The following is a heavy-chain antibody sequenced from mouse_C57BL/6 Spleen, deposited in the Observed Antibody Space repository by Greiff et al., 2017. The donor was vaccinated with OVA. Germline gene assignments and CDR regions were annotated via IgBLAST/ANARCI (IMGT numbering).Heavy chain of an antibody. Sequence: VQLQQSGAELVKPGASVKLSCKASGYTFTEYTIHWVKQRSGQGLEWIGWFYPGSGSIKYNEKFKDKATLTADKSSSTVYMELSRLTSEDSAVYFCARHEEGYYYGSSYWYFDVWGIGTTVTVSS. J-gene: IGHJ1*03. CDR1: GYTFTEYT. CDR3: ARHEEGYYYGSSYWYFDV. D-gene: IGHD1-1*01. CDR2: FYPGSGSI. V-gene: IGHV1-62-2*01.